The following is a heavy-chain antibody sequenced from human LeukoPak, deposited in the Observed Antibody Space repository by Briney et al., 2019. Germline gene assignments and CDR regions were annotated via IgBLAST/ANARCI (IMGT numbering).Heavy chain of an antibody. CDR2: INVKSGAT. CDR1: GYTFIDYY. D-gene: IGHD6-19*01. CDR3: ARVGRESSTGWLDY. V-gene: IGHV1-2*06. Sequence: ASVKVSCKASGYTFIDYYFNWVRQAPGQGPEWMGRINVKSGATDYAQIFQGRVTVTRDTSISTAYMELSSLRSDDTAVYYCARVGRESSTGWLDYWGQGTLVTVSS. J-gene: IGHJ4*02.